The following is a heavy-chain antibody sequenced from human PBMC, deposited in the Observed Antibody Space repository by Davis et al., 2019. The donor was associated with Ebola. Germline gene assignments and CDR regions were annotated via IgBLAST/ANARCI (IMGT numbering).Heavy chain of an antibody. Sequence: ASVKVSCKVSGYTLTELSMHWVRQAPGKGLEWMGGFDPEDGETIYAQKLQGRVTMTEDTPTDTAYMELSSLKATDTAMYYCARFPGSRGPFSIMDAFDIWGQGTMVTVSS. D-gene: IGHD2/OR15-2a*01. CDR1: GYTLTELS. CDR2: FDPEDGET. CDR3: ARFPGSRGPFSIMDAFDI. J-gene: IGHJ3*02. V-gene: IGHV1-24*01.